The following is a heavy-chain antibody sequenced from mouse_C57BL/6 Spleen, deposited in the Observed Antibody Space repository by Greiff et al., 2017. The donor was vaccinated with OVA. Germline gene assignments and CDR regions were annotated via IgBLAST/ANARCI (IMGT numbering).Heavy chain of an antibody. CDR1: GYTFTDYY. V-gene: IGHV1-26*01. CDR2: INPNNGGT. CDR3: ARPLYGRGAMDY. D-gene: IGHD1-1*01. J-gene: IGHJ4*01. Sequence: VQLQQSGPELVKPGASVKISCKASGYTFTDYYMNWVKQSHGKSLEWIGDINPNNGGTSYNQKFKGKATLTVDKSSSTAYMELRSLTSEDSAVYYCARPLYGRGAMDYWGQGTSVTVSS.